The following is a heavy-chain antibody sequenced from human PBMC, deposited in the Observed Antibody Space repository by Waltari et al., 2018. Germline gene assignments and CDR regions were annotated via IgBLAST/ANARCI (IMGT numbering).Heavy chain of an antibody. CDR2: ISHIVGTA. CDR1: GGTFSSYA. J-gene: IGHJ4*02. CDR3: ASLAAGPLDY. V-gene: IGHV1-69*08. D-gene: IGHD6-13*01. Sequence: QVQLVQSGAEVKKPGSSVKVSCKASGGTFSSYAISWVRQAPGQGLEWMGSISHIVGTANYAQKFQGRVTITADKSTSTAYMELSSLRSEDTAVYYCASLAAGPLDYWGQGTLVTVSS.